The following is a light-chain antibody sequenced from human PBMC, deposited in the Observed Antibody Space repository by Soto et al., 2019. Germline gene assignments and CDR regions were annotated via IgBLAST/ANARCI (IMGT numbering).Light chain of an antibody. CDR2: AAY. V-gene: IGKV1-9*01. CDR1: QDVSDY. CDR3: QYLNGAPTIT. J-gene: IGKJ5*01. Sequence: IQLTQSPSFRSASFGCRVTITGRGSQDVSDYLAWYQHAPGKAPNLLIYAAYTLQSGVPSRFSGSGSGTEFSLTITSLQPEDFATYYCQYLNGAPTITFGQGTRLEIK.